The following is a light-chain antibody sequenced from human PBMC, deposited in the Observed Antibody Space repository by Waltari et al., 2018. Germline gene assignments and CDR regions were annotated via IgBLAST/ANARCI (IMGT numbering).Light chain of an antibody. J-gene: IGKJ1*01. Sequence: EIVLTQSPGTLSLSPGERATLSCRASQSIGRYLAWYQQKPDQAPRLLIYGASSRATGIPDRFSGSGSGTDFSLTISRLEPEDFAVYYCQNHERLPATFGQGTEVEIK. CDR1: QSIGRY. V-gene: IGKV3-20*01. CDR2: GAS. CDR3: QNHERLPAT.